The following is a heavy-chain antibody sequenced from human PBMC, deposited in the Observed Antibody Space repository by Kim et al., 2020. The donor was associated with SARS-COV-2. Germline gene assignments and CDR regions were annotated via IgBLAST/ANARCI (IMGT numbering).Heavy chain of an antibody. CDR1: GFTFSSYS. CDR3: ARGGAETYYYGSGSYKAFDI. V-gene: IGHV3-48*02. Sequence: GGSLRLSCAASGFTFSSYSMNWVRQAPGKGLEWVSYISSSSSTIYYADSVKGRFTISRDNAKNSLYLQMNSLRDEDTAVYYCARGGAETYYYGSGSYKAFDIWGQGTMVTVSS. J-gene: IGHJ3*02. CDR2: ISSSSSTI. D-gene: IGHD3-10*01.